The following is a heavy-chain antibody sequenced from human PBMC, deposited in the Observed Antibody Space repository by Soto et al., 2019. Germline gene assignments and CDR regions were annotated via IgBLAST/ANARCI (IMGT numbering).Heavy chain of an antibody. CDR1: GGSISSGGYS. CDR2: IYHSGST. V-gene: IGHV4-30-2*01. D-gene: IGHD4-17*01. Sequence: SETLSLTCAVSGGSISSGGYSWYWIRQPPGKGLEWIGYIYHSGSTYYNPSLKSRVTISVDRSKNQFSLKLSSVTAADTAVYYCARGMTTVTTLDYWCQGTLVTVSS. J-gene: IGHJ4*02. CDR3: ARGMTTVTTLDY.